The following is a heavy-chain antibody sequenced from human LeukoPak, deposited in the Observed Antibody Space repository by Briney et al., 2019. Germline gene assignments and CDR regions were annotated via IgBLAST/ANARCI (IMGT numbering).Heavy chain of an antibody. Sequence: SETLSLTCTVSGGSISSSSAYWGWIRQPPGKGLEWIGSIYYSKNTYYNPSLKSRVTISADTSKNQFSLTLGSVSATDAAVYYCVSPRGFSYGYFDYWGQGTLDTVSS. CDR3: VSPRGFSYGYFDY. D-gene: IGHD5-18*01. V-gene: IGHV4-39*01. CDR1: GGSISSSSAY. J-gene: IGHJ4*02. CDR2: IYYSKNT.